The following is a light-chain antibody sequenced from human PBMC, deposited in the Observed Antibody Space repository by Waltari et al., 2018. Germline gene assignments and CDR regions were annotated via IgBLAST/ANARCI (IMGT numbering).Light chain of an antibody. CDR1: QSLLHSNGYNY. V-gene: IGKV2-28*01. CDR3: RRAPQSPRT. CDR2: MGS. Sequence: IVIIQSPLSLPVTPGEPATISFRSSQSLLHSNGYNYSDVSLQKPGQPPLLLSYMGSNRAFGGPDSLIGSGSGTNFTLKISSVEAEDVQFYYGRRAPQSPRTFGQGTKLEIK. J-gene: IGKJ2*02.